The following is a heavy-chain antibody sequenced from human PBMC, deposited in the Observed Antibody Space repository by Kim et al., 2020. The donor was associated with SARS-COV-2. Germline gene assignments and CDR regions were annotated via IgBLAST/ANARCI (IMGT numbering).Heavy chain of an antibody. V-gene: IGHV4-61*01. CDR2: IYYSGST. CDR1: GGSVSSGSHY. Sequence: SETLSLTCTVSGGSVSSGSHYWSWIRQPPGKGLEWIGYIYYSGSTNYNPSLKSRVTISVDTSKNQFSLKLSSVTAADTAVYYCPRVPRIAAAGTLDYWG. CDR3: PRVPRIAAAGTLDY. J-gene: IGHJ4*01. D-gene: IGHD6-13*01.